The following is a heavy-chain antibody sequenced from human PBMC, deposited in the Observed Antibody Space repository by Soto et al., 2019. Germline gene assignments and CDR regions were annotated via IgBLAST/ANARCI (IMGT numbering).Heavy chain of an antibody. CDR2: IIPIFGTA. D-gene: IGHD2-15*01. J-gene: IGHJ5*02. V-gene: IGHV1-69*13. Sequence: ASVKVSCKASGGTFSSYAISWVRQAPGQGLEWMGGIIPIFGTANYAQKFQGRVTITADESTSTDYMELSSLRSEDTAVYYCARRMPWHWFDPWGQGTLVTVSS. CDR3: ARRMPWHWFDP. CDR1: GGTFSSYA.